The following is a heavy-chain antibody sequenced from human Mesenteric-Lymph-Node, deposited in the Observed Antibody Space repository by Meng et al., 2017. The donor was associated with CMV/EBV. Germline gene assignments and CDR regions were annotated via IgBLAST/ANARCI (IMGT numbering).Heavy chain of an antibody. CDR1: GGSFSGNY. D-gene: IGHD3-10*01. V-gene: IGHV4-34*01. J-gene: IGHJ4*02. Sequence: SETLSLTCAVYGGSFSGNYWSWIHQSPGKGLEWIGEIAHDGSTNYNPSLKSRVTISVDTSKNQFSLKLTSVTAADTAVYYCGRRLPHYGSGSQSLDYWGQGTLVTVSS. CDR2: IAHDGST. CDR3: GRRLPHYGSGSQSLDY.